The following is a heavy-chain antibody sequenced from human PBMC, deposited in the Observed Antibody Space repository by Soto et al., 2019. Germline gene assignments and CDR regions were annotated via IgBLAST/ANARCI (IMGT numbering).Heavy chain of an antibody. CDR2: IWYDGSNK. V-gene: IGHV3-33*01. J-gene: IGHJ4*02. D-gene: IGHD3-10*01. CDR3: ARDSGGSGTFDY. Sequence: QVQLVESGGGVVQPGRSLRLSCAASGFTFSSYGMHWVRQAPGKGLEWVAVIWYDGSNKYYVDSVKGRFTISRDNSKNTLYLQMNSLRAEDTAVYYCARDSGGSGTFDYWGQGTLVTVSS. CDR1: GFTFSSYG.